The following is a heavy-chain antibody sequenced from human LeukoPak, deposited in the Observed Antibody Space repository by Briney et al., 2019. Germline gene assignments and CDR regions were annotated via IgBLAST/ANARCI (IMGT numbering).Heavy chain of an antibody. CDR1: GGTFSSYA. D-gene: IGHD6-19*01. CDR2: INPNSGGT. Sequence: ASVKVSCKASGGTFSSYAISWVRQAPGQGLEWMGWINPNSGGTNYAQKFQGRVTMTRDTSISTAYMELSRLRSDDTAVYYCARGGTAGQNYYYGMDVWGQGTTVTVSS. V-gene: IGHV1-2*02. CDR3: ARGGTAGQNYYYGMDV. J-gene: IGHJ6*02.